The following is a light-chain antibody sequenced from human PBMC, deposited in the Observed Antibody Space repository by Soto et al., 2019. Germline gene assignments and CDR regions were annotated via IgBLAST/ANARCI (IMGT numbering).Light chain of an antibody. CDR1: SGHSSYA. CDR3: QTWGTGVV. V-gene: IGLV4-69*01. Sequence: QPVLTQLPSASASLGASVKLTCTLSSGHSSYAIASHQQQPEKGPRYLMKLNSDGSHSKAEGIPDRFSGSSSGAERYLTMSGLQSEDEADYYCQTWGTGVVFGGGTKLTVL. J-gene: IGLJ2*01. CDR2: LNSDGSH.